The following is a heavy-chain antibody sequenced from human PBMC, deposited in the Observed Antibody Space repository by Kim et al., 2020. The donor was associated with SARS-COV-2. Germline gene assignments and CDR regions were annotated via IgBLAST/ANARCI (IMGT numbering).Heavy chain of an antibody. V-gene: IGHV3-7*03. CDR1: GFSFTKWW. CDR3: ARGHYGLDV. J-gene: IGHJ6*02. CDR2: IKEDGSEK. Sequence: GGSLRLSCAGTGFSFTKWWMSWVRQAPGKGLEWVAYIKEDGSEKYSVDSVKGRFTISRDNARSSLYLQMNSLRAEDTAVYYCARGHYGLDVWGQGTTVIVSS.